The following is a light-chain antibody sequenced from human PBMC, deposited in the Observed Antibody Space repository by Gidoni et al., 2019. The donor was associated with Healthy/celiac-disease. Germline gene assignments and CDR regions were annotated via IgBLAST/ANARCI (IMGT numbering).Light chain of an antibody. CDR3: CSYAGSYV. CDR2: EGS. Sequence: QSALTQPASVSGSPGQSTTISRNGTSSDVGGYNLVSWYQQPPWKAPNLMIYEGSQRPSGVSNRCSGSKSGNTASLTISGLQADDEADYYCCSYAGSYVFGTGTKVTVL. J-gene: IGLJ1*01. V-gene: IGLV2-23*01. CDR1: SSDVGGYNL.